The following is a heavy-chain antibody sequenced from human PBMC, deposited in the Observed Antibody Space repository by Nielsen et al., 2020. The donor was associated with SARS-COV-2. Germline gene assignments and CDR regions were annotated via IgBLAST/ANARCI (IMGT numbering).Heavy chain of an antibody. CDR3: VRDTLAHGLDV. Sequence: SETLSLSCSVSGVSIRNSRNYWTWVRQPPGRGPEWIGNIHYTGNANYSPSLKSRLSMSLEASRNQFSLSVESMTAADSAEYYCVRDTLAHGLDVWGQGITVTVSS. CDR2: IHYTGNA. CDR1: GVSIRNSRNY. J-gene: IGHJ6*02. V-gene: IGHV4-31*03.